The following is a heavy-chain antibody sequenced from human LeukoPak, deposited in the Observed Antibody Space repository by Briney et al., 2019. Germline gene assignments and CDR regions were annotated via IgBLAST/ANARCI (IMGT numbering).Heavy chain of an antibody. Sequence: GGSLRLSCAASGFTFSDYYMSWIRQAPGKGLEWVSYISSSSSYTNYADSVKGRFTISRDNAKNSLYLQMNSLRAEDTAAYYCARSLLLTYYDILTGYPDAFDIWGQGTMVTVSS. CDR3: ARSLLLTYYDILTGYPDAFDI. CDR1: GFTFSDYY. J-gene: IGHJ3*02. V-gene: IGHV3-11*03. D-gene: IGHD3-9*01. CDR2: ISSSSSYT.